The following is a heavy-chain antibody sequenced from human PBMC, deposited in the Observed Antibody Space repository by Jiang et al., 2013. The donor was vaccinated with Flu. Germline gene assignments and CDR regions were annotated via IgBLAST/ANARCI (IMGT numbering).Heavy chain of an antibody. CDR1: GGSISSYY. Sequence: PGLVKPSETLSLTCTVSGGSISSYYWSWIRQPPGKGLEWIGYIYYSGSTNYNPSLKSRVTISVDTSKNQFSLKLSSVTAADTAVYYCARGGGYFDWLLSPGPFDYWGQGTLVTVSS. D-gene: IGHD3-9*01. CDR3: ARGGGYFDWLLSPGPFDY. CDR2: IYYSGST. J-gene: IGHJ4*02. V-gene: IGHV4-59*01.